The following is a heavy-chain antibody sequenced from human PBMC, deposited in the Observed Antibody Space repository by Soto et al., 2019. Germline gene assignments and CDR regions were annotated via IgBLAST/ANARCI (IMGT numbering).Heavy chain of an antibody. CDR3: AKDPAKPFIAAAGISYYYGMDV. Sequence: EVQLLESGGGLVQPGGSLRLSCAASGFTFSSYAMSWVRQAPGKGLEWVSAISGSGGSTYYADSVKGRFTISRDNSKNTLYLQMNSLRAEDTAVYYCAKDPAKPFIAAAGISYYYGMDVWGQGTTVTVSS. D-gene: IGHD6-13*01. V-gene: IGHV3-23*01. CDR1: GFTFSSYA. CDR2: ISGSGGST. J-gene: IGHJ6*02.